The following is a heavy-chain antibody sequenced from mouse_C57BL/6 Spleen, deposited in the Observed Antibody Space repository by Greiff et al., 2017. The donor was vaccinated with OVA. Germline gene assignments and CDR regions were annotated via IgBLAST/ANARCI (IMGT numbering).Heavy chain of an antibody. J-gene: IGHJ2*01. CDR1: GYAFSSYW. D-gene: IGHD2-4*01. CDR2: IYPGDGDT. CDR3: ARRRDYDSCDY. V-gene: IGHV1-80*01. Sequence: QVQLQQSGAELVKPGASVKISCKASGYAFSSYWMNWVKQRPGKGLEWIGQIYPGDGDTNYNGKFKGKATLTADKSSSTAYMQLSSLTSEDSAVYFCARRRDYDSCDYWGQGTTLTVSS.